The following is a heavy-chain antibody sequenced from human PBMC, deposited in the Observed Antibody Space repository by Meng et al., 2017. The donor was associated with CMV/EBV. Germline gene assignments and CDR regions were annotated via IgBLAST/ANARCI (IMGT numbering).Heavy chain of an antibody. CDR3: ARDRSSWYGDGYFDY. CDR2: INPNSGGT. V-gene: IGHV1-2*02. J-gene: IGHJ4*02. CDR1: GYTFTGYS. D-gene: IGHD6-13*01. Sequence: QVQLVQSGAAVKKPGASVKVSCXXSGYTFTGYSMHWVRQAPGQGLEWMGWINPNSGGTNYAQKFQGRVTMTRDTSISTAYMELSRPRSDDTAVYYCARDRSSWYGDGYFDYWGQGTLVTVSS.